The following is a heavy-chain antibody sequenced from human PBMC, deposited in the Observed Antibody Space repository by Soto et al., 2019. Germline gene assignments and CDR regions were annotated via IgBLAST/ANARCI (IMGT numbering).Heavy chain of an antibody. J-gene: IGHJ4*02. D-gene: IGHD3-9*01. CDR1: GFSLSTSGVG. CDR3: ARAYYDILTGYHRSYFDY. CDR2: IYWNDDK. Sequence: QITLKESGPPLVKPTQTLTLTCTFSGFSLSTSGVGVGWIRQPPGKALEWLAVIYWNDDKRYSPSLKSRLTITKDTSKNQVVLTMTNMDPVDTATYYCARAYYDILTGYHRSYFDYWGQGTLVTVSS. V-gene: IGHV2-5*01.